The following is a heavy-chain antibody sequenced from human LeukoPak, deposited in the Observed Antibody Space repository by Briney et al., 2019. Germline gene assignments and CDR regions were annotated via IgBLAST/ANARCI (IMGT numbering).Heavy chain of an antibody. Sequence: SETLSPTCVVSGGSVSGYCWGWIRQPPGRGLEWIGYVYYSGSTNYNPSFKSRITISVDTSRNQFSLQLSSVTAADTAVYYCARIHRYCSGGACYVLDNWGQGTLVAVSS. D-gene: IGHD2-15*01. V-gene: IGHV4-59*02. CDR1: GGSVSGYC. J-gene: IGHJ4*02. CDR3: ARIHRYCSGGACYVLDN. CDR2: VYYSGST.